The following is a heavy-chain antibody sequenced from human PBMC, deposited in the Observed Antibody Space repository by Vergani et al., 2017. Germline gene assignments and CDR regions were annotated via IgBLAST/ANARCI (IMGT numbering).Heavy chain of an antibody. Sequence: EVLLVESGGGLVQPGGSLRLSCAASGFNFRTYAMNWVRQAPGKGLEWLSYITSGSTTTYYADSLKGRFTISRDNSKNTLYLQMNSLRAEDTAVYYCARSLGPRVYWGQGTLVTVSS. CDR2: ITSGSTTT. CDR1: GFNFRTYA. CDR3: ARSLGPRVY. D-gene: IGHD1-26*01. J-gene: IGHJ4*02. V-gene: IGHV3-48*01.